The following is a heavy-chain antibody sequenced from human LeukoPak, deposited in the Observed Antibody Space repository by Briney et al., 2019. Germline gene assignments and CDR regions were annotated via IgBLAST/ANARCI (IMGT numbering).Heavy chain of an antibody. CDR1: GFTFSSYG. V-gene: IGHV3-30*02. J-gene: IGHJ4*02. Sequence: GGSLRLSCAASGFTFSSYGMHWVRQAPGKGLEWVAFIRYDGSNKYYADSVKGRFTISRDNAKNSLYLQMNSLRAEDTAVYYCASFLEWPFDYWGQGTLVTVSS. CDR3: ASFLEWPFDY. CDR2: IRYDGSNK. D-gene: IGHD3-3*01.